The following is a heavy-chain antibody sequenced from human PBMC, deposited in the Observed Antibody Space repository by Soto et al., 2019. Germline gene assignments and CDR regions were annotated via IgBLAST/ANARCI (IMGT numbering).Heavy chain of an antibody. Sequence: GESLKISCQASGYSFTAYWITWVRQMPGKGLEWMATIDPSDSYVDYSPSFRGHVTFSVDRSITTVYLQWNSLKASDSAMYFCTRRASSSFYHFDFWGQGALVTVSS. V-gene: IGHV5-10-1*01. CDR3: TRRASSSFYHFDF. J-gene: IGHJ4*02. CDR2: IDPSDSYV. D-gene: IGHD2-2*01. CDR1: GYSFTAYW.